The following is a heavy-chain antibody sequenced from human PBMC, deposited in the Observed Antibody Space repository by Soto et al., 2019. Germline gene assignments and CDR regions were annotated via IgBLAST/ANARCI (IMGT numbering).Heavy chain of an antibody. Sequence: VGSLRLSCAASGLTYRDNWVSWVRQAPEKGLEWVANINQDGSETSYVDSVKGRFTISRDKSKNSLWLHMNSPRLDDTAVYYCARGSGSSYFDHWGQGKLVTVSS. CDR2: INQDGSET. CDR3: ARGSGSSYFDH. V-gene: IGHV3-7*04. CDR1: GLTYRDNW. D-gene: IGHD1-26*01. J-gene: IGHJ4*02.